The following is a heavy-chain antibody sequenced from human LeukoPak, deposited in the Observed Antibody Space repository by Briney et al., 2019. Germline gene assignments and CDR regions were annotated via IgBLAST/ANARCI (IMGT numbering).Heavy chain of an antibody. CDR2: IYYSGST. CDR1: GGSISSYY. CDR3: ARVGVLDSSSWFFIDY. Sequence: SETLSLTCTVSGGSISSYYWSWIRQPPGKGLEWIGYIYYSGSTNYNPSLKSRVTISVDTSKNQFSLKLSSVTAADTAVYYCARVGVLDSSSWFFIDYWGQGTLVTVSS. J-gene: IGHJ4*02. V-gene: IGHV4-59*08. D-gene: IGHD6-13*01.